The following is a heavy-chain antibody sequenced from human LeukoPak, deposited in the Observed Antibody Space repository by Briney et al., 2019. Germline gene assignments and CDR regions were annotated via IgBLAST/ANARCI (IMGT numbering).Heavy chain of an antibody. CDR3: ARGTGYSVLDY. J-gene: IGHJ4*02. Sequence: GASVKVSCKASGFTFSSYWMHWVRQAPGKGLVWVSRINSDGSSTTYADSVKGRFTISRDNAKNTLYLQMNSLGAEGTAVYYCARGTGYSVLDYWGQGTLVTVSS. D-gene: IGHD3/OR15-3a*01. CDR2: INSDGSST. V-gene: IGHV3-74*01. CDR1: GFTFSSYW.